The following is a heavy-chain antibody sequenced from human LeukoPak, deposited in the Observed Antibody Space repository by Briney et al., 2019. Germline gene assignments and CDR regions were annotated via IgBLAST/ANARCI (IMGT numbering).Heavy chain of an antibody. Sequence: RPSETLSLTCTVSGVSISSYYWSWIRQPPGKGLEWVGYIYYSGSPTYNPSLKSPVTISVDTSKHHFSLKLSSVTAADTAVYYCARTYYYDSSGYIGAFDIWGQGTMVTVSS. CDR1: GVSISSYY. J-gene: IGHJ3*02. D-gene: IGHD3-22*01. V-gene: IGHV4-59*01. CDR3: ARTYYYDSSGYIGAFDI. CDR2: IYYSGSP.